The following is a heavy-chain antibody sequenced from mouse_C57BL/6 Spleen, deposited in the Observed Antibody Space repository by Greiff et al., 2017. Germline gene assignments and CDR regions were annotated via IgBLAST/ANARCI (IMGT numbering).Heavy chain of an antibody. V-gene: IGHV1-55*01. J-gene: IGHJ2*01. D-gene: IGHD2-1*01. CDR2: IYPGSGST. CDR1: AYTFTSYW. Sequence: VQLQQPGAELVKPGASVQMSCKASAYTFTSYWITWVKQRPGQGLEWIGDIYPGSGSTNYNEKFKSKATLTVDTSSSTAYMQLSSLTSEDSAVYYCARSRNYRDYFDYWGQGTTRTVSS. CDR3: ARSRNYRDYFDY.